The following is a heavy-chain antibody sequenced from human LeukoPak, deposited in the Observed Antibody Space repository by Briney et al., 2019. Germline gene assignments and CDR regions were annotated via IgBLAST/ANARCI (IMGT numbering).Heavy chain of an antibody. CDR2: IFPGDSDT. J-gene: IGHJ5*02. CDR1: GYSFTNYW. D-gene: IGHD5-18*01. CDR3: ATPGVDTALVDINH. Sequence: PGESLKISCKASGYSFTNYWIGWVRQVPGKGLEWMGIIFPGDSDTRYSPAFQGQVTISADKSITTAYLQWSTLKASDSAMYYCATPGVDTALVDINHWGQGTLVTVSS. V-gene: IGHV5-51*01.